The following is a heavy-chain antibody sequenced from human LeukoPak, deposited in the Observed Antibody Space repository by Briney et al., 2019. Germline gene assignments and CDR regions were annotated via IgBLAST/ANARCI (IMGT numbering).Heavy chain of an antibody. V-gene: IGHV3-74*01. Sequence: GGSLRLSCAASGFTFSTYALSWVRQAPGKGLVWVSRINSDGSSTSYADSVKGRFTISRDNAKNTLYLQMNSLRAEDTAVYYCARVTRRDGYSPLGYWGQGTLVTVSS. CDR3: ARVTRRDGYSPLGY. CDR2: INSDGSST. CDR1: GFTFSTYA. D-gene: IGHD5-24*01. J-gene: IGHJ4*02.